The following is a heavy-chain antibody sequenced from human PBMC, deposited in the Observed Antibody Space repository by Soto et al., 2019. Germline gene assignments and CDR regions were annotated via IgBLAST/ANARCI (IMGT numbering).Heavy chain of an antibody. J-gene: IGHJ4*02. CDR2: ISYDGSNK. CDR3: ARDLFYYDSSGTMDY. CDR1: GFTFSSYA. D-gene: IGHD3-22*01. V-gene: IGHV3-30-3*01. Sequence: QVQLVEAGGGVVQPGRSLRLSCAASGFTFSSYAMHWVRQAPGKGLEWVAVISYDGSNKYYADSVKGRFTISRDNSKNTPYLQMNGLRAEDTAVYYCARDLFYYDSSGTMDYWGQGTLVTVSS.